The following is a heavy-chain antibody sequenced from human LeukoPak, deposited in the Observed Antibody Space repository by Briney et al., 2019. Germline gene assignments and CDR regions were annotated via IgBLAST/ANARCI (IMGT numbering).Heavy chain of an antibody. CDR2: MNPNSGNT. V-gene: IGHV1-8*03. CDR3: AWYPRSRYYFDY. Sequence: ASVKVSCKASGYTFTSYDINWVRQATGQGLEWMGWMNPNSGNTGYAQKFQGRVTITRNTSISTAYMELSSLRSEDTAVYYCAWYPRSRYYFDYWGQGTLVTVSS. CDR1: GYTFTSYD. J-gene: IGHJ4*02. D-gene: IGHD1-14*01.